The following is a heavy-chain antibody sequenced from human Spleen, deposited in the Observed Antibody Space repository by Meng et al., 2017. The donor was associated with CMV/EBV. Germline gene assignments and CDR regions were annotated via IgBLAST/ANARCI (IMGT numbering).Heavy chain of an antibody. J-gene: IGHJ4*02. CDR2: IQYDEKNK. CDR1: GFTFSSNG. D-gene: IGHD2-21*01. CDR3: AKDNPAIAH. Sequence: QVQLVQSGAEVKKPGGSLRPSCAASGFTFSSNGMHWVRQAPGKGLEWVAFIQYDEKNKFYADSVKGRFTISRDISKNTLYLQMDSLKTEDTAVYYCAKDNPAIAHWGQGTLVTVSS. V-gene: IGHV3-30*02.